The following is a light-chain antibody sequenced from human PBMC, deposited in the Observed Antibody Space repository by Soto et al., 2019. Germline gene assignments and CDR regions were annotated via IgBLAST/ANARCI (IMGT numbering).Light chain of an antibody. Sequence: ENVLTQSPGTLSLSPGERATLSCRASQSVGRNYLAWYQQKPGQAPRLLIYDASYRATGIPARFSGSGSGTDFTLTISSLEPEDFAVYYCQQRSDWPSFGQGTRLEI. CDR1: QSVGRN. CDR3: QQRSDWPS. J-gene: IGKJ5*01. V-gene: IGKV3-11*01. CDR2: DAS.